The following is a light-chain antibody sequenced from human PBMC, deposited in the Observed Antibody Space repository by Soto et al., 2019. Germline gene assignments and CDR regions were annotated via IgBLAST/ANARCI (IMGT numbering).Light chain of an antibody. CDR1: QSISSY. J-gene: IGKJ2*01. V-gene: IGKV1-39*01. Sequence: DIQMTQSPSSLSASVGDRVTITCRASQSISSYLNWFQLKPGKAPKLLIYAASTFQSGVPSRFSGCGSGTDFTLTISSLQPEDFATYYCQQSYSTPYTFGQGTKLEIK. CDR2: AAS. CDR3: QQSYSTPYT.